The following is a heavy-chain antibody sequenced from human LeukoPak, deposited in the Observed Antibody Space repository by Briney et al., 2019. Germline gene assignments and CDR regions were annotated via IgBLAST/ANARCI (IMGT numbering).Heavy chain of an antibody. CDR1: GYSFTSYW. V-gene: IGHV5-51*01. CDR3: GRHDLQRGSAY. CDR2: IYPGDSDT. J-gene: IGHJ4*02. D-gene: IGHD3-10*01. Sequence: HGESLKISCKGSGYSFTSYWIAWVRQMPGKGLEWMGIIYPGDSDTRYSPSFQGQVTISTDKSINTAYLQWSSLKASDTAMYYCGRHDLQRGSAYWGQGTQVTVSS.